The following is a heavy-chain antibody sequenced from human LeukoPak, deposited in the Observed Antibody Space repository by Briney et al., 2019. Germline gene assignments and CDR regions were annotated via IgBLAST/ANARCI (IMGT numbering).Heavy chain of an antibody. V-gene: IGHV4-38-2*02. J-gene: IGHJ4*02. Sequence: PSETLSLTCTVSGYSISSGYYWGWIRQPPGKGLEWIGSIYHSGSTYYNPSLKSRVTISVDTSKNQFSLKLSSVTAADTAVYYCARVAPPQLNYYGSLDLWGQGTLVTVSS. CDR1: GYSISSGYY. CDR2: IYHSGST. CDR3: ARVAPPQLNYYGSLDL. D-gene: IGHD3-10*01.